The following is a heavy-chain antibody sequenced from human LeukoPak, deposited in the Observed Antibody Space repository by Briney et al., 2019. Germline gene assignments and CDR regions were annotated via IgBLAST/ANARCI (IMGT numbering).Heavy chain of an antibody. J-gene: IGHJ5*02. V-gene: IGHV4-61*02. D-gene: IGHD6-19*01. Sequence: SQTLSLTCTVSGGSISSGSYYWSWIRQPAGKGLEWIGRIYTSGSTNYNPSLKSRVTISVDTSKNQFSLKLSSVTAADTAVYYCARHVRKRGIAVAGSPGWFDPWGQGTLVTVSS. CDR2: IYTSGST. CDR1: GGSISSGSYY. CDR3: ARHVRKRGIAVAGSPGWFDP.